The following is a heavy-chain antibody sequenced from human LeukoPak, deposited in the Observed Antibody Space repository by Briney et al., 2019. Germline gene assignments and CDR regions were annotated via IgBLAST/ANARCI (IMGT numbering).Heavy chain of an antibody. Sequence: PSETLFLTRAVYGGSFSGYYWSWIRQPPGKGLEWIGEINHSGSTNYNPSLKSRVTISVDTSKNQFSLKLSSVTAADTAVYYCARGRIQLWTNWGQGTLVTVSS. J-gene: IGHJ4*02. CDR2: INHSGST. V-gene: IGHV4-34*01. CDR1: GGSFSGYY. CDR3: ARGRIQLWTN. D-gene: IGHD5-18*01.